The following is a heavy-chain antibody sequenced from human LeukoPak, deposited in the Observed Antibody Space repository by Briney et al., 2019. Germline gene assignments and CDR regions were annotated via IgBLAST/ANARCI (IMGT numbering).Heavy chain of an antibody. CDR3: ARDGTYYYDSSGYYSFDY. Sequence: GGSLRLSCAASGFTFSSYSMNSVRQAPGKRLEWVSFISSSSSYIYYADSVKGRFTVSRDNAKNSLYLQMNSLRAEDTAVYYCARDGTYYYDSSGYYSFDYWGQGTLVTVSS. CDR1: GFTFSSYS. CDR2: ISSSSSYI. J-gene: IGHJ4*02. D-gene: IGHD3-22*01. V-gene: IGHV3-21*01.